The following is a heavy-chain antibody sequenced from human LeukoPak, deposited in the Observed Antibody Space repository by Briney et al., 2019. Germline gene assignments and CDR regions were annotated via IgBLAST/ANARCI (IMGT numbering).Heavy chain of an antibody. J-gene: IGHJ4*02. V-gene: IGHV4-34*01. CDR3: ARTPNLPERVSGLLDY. Sequence: PSETLSLTCAVYGVSFSGYYWSWIRQPPGKGLEWIGEINHSGSTNYNPSLKSRVTISVDTSKNQFSLKLNSVTAADTAVYYCARTPNLPERVSGLLDYWGQGTLVTVSS. CDR1: GVSFSGYY. CDR2: INHSGST. D-gene: IGHD3-22*01.